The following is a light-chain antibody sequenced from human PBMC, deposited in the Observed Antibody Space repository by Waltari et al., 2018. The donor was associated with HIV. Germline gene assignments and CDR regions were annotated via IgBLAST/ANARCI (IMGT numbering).Light chain of an antibody. Sequence: YDLTQPVSLSVALGQTARLPCGGNNIGATRVRWYQQRPGQAPVLLFYRDSDRPSGIPERFSASNSGNTATLTISKAQAGDEADYYCQVWDRSTGVFGGGTKLTVL. CDR1: NIGATR. V-gene: IGLV3-9*01. J-gene: IGLJ2*01. CDR3: QVWDRSTGV. CDR2: RDS.